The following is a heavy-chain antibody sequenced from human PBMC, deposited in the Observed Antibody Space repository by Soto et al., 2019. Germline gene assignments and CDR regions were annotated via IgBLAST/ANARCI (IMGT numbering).Heavy chain of an antibody. V-gene: IGHV1-18*01. D-gene: IGHD2-15*01. Sequence: QVPLVQSGAEVKKPGASVKVSCKASGYTFTNYGISWVRQAPGQGLEWMGWISAYNGNTNYAQKLQGRVTMTTDTSTSTAYMELRSLRSDDTAVYYCARDLPDIVVVVAATEYFQHWGQGTLVTVSS. CDR1: GYTFTNYG. CDR3: ARDLPDIVVVVAATEYFQH. CDR2: ISAYNGNT. J-gene: IGHJ1*01.